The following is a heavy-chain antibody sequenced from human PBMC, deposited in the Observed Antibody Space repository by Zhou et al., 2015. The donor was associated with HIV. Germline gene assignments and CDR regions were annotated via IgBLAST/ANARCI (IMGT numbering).Heavy chain of an antibody. J-gene: IGHJ2*01. V-gene: IGHV1-69*01. Sequence: VQSGAEVKKSGSSVKVSCKASGGTFSSYAISWVRQAPGQGLEWMGGIIPIFGTANYAQKFQGRVTITADESTSTAYMELSSLRSEDTAVYYCACRYCSSTSCYSYWYFDLWGRGTLVTVSS. CDR3: ACRYCSSTSCYSYWYFDL. D-gene: IGHD2-2*01. CDR1: GGTFSSYA. CDR2: IIPIFGTA.